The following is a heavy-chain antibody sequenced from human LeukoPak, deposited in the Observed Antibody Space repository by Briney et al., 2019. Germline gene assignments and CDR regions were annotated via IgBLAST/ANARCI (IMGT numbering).Heavy chain of an antibody. Sequence: GASVKVSCKASGYTFTSYDVNWVRQATGQGLEWMGWMNPNSGNTGLAQKFQGRVTLTRDTSLSTAYMELSNLRSDDTAVYYCARDKVVAAPNYFGMVVWGQGTTVSVSS. J-gene: IGHJ6*02. CDR3: ARDKVVAAPNYFGMVV. CDR2: MNPNSGNT. CDR1: GYTFTSYD. D-gene: IGHD2-15*01. V-gene: IGHV1-8*01.